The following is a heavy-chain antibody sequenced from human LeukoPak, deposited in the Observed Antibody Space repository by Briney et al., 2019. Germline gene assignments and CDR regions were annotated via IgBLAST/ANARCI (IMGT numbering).Heavy chain of an antibody. Sequence: ASVKVSCKASGYTFTDYYMHWVRQAPGQGLEWMGWINPNSGGTNYAQKFQGRVTMTRDTSISTAYMDLSRLRSDDTAAYYCARGQYQSHYGMDVWGQGTTVTVSS. CDR1: GYTFTDYY. V-gene: IGHV1-2*02. CDR2: INPNSGGT. J-gene: IGHJ6*02. D-gene: IGHD2-2*01. CDR3: ARGQYQSHYGMDV.